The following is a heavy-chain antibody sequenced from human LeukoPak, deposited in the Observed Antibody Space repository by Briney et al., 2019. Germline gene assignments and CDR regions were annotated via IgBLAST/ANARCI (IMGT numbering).Heavy chain of an antibody. CDR1: GDSISDDSVNKNNW. J-gene: IGHJ6*01. D-gene: IGHD6-19*01. CDR2: VSLDGIT. CDR3: ARDSSAPRSYFALDV. Sequence: PSETLSLTCVFSGDSISDDSVNKNNWLNWVRQAPGRGLEWIGDVSLDGITNYNPSLLGRVTISLDKSAKQVSLRLTSVTAADTAIYYCARDSSAPRSYFALDVWGQGTTVTVSS. V-gene: IGHV4-4*02.